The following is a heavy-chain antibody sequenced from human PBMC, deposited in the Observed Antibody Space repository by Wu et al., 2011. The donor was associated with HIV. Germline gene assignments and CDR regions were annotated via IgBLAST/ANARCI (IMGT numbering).Heavy chain of an antibody. V-gene: IGHV1-46*01. CDR2: INPSGGST. CDR1: GYTFTSYY. Sequence: QVQLVQSWAEVKKPGASVKVSCKASGYTFTSYYMHWVRQAPGQGLEWMGIINPSGGSTSYAQKFQGRVTMTRDTSTSTVYMELSSLRSEDTAVYYCARDSLSRPGESGVYFDYWGQGTLVTVSS. J-gene: IGHJ4*02. CDR3: ARDSLSRPGESGVYFDY. D-gene: IGHD7-27*01.